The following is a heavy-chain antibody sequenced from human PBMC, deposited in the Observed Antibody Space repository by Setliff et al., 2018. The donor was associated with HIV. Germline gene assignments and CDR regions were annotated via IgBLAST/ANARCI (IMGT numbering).Heavy chain of an antibody. J-gene: IGHJ5*02. CDR3: ALISYDVLTGYPWAFDA. Sequence: ETLSLTCTVSGDSISSGGYSWNWIRQPPGKTLEWLGHILASDERSYRTTLKNRLTISKDTSKSQVVLTLSEMDPVDTATYYCALISYDVLTGYPWAFDAWGPGALVTVSS. V-gene: IGHV2-26*04. CDR1: GDSISSGGYS. D-gene: IGHD3-9*01. CDR2: ILASDER.